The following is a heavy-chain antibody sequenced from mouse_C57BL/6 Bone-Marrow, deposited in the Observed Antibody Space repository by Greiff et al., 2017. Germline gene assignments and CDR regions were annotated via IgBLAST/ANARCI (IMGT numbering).Heavy chain of an antibody. CDR1: GYTFTGYW. J-gene: IGHJ2*01. CDR2: IFPGSGST. CDR3: ARGYYGKSYDFDY. Sequence: QVQLKQSGAELMKPGASVKLSCKATGYTFTGYWIEWVKQRPGHGLEWIVEIFPGSGSTNYNEKFKGKATFTADTSSNTAYMQLSSLTTEDSAIXDGARGYYGKSYDFDYWGQGTTLTVSS. D-gene: IGHD2-1*01. V-gene: IGHV1-9*01.